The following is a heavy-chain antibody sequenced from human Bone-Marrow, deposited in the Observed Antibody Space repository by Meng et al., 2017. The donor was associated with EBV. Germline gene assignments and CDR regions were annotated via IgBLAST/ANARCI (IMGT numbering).Heavy chain of an antibody. Sequence: HVHLQQSGPGRVKPSQPLSLTCAVSGGSISSGGYYWSWIRQPPGKGLEWIGYIYYSGSTYYNPSLKSRVTISVDTSKNQFSLKLSSVTAADTAVYYCARALATSFDYWGQGTLVTVSS. CDR1: GGSISSGGYY. CDR2: IYYSGST. J-gene: IGHJ4*02. CDR3: ARALATSFDY. V-gene: IGHV4-30-4*01. D-gene: IGHD3-3*02.